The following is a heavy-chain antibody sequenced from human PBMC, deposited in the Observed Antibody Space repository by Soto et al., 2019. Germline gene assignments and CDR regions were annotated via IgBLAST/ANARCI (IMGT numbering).Heavy chain of an antibody. V-gene: IGHV4-31*03. J-gene: IGHJ6*02. D-gene: IGHD3-16*01. CDR2: IYYSGST. Sequence: SETLSLTCTVSGGSISSGGYYWSWIRQHPGEGLEWIGYIYYSGSTYYNPSLKSRVTISVDTSKNQFSLKLSSVTAADTAVYYCARDGGRYGMDVWGQGTTVTVSS. CDR3: ARDGGRYGMDV. CDR1: GGSISSGGYY.